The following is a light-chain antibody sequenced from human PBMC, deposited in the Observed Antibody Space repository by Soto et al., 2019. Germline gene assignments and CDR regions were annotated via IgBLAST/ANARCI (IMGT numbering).Light chain of an antibody. CDR1: SSDVGGYNY. Sequence: VLTQPPSASGSPGQSVAISCTGTSSDVGGYNYVSWYQQHPGKAPKLMIYEVNKRPSGVPDRFSGSKSGNTASLTVSGLQAEDEADYYCSSYAGSSNVFGTGTKVTVL. CDR3: SSYAGSSNV. CDR2: EVN. J-gene: IGLJ1*01. V-gene: IGLV2-8*01.